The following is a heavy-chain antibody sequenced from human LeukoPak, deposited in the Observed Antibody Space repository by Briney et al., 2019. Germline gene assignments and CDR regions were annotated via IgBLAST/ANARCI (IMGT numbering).Heavy chain of an antibody. D-gene: IGHD3-10*01. V-gene: IGHV3-7*01. Sequence: GGSLRLSCAVSGFSFVGYWMTWVRQAPGKGLEWVANINQDGSETYYVDSVKGRFTISRANPKNSLYLQMNSLRAEDTALYYCARFGSGRQFHYLDFWGQGALVTVSS. CDR3: ARFGSGRQFHYLDF. CDR1: GFSFVGYW. CDR2: INQDGSET. J-gene: IGHJ4*02.